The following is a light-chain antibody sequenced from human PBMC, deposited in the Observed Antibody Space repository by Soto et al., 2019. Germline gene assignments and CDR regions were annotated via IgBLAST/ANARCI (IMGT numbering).Light chain of an antibody. CDR1: SSNIGAGYH. J-gene: IGLJ1*01. CDR2: GDS. Sequence: QSVLTQPPSVSGAPGQRVTISCTGSSSNIGAGYHVHWYQQLPGAAPKLLIFGDSNRPSGVPDRFSGSKSGTSASLAITGLQADDEADYYCQSSDSRLIGSDVFGTGTKLTVL. V-gene: IGLV1-40*01. CDR3: QSSDSRLIGSDV.